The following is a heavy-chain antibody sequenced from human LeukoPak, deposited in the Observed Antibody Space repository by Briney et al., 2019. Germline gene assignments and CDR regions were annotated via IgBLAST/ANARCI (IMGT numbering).Heavy chain of an antibody. J-gene: IGHJ4*02. Sequence: GGSLRLSCAASGFTFSSYSMNWVRQAPGKGLEWVSSISSSSSYIYYADSVKGRFTISRDNAKNSLYLQMNSLRAEDTAVYYCARLAGGVQKKKYYFDYWGQGTLVTVSS. CDR1: GFTFSSYS. D-gene: IGHD3-3*01. V-gene: IGHV3-21*01. CDR3: ARLAGGVQKKKYYFDY. CDR2: ISSSSSYI.